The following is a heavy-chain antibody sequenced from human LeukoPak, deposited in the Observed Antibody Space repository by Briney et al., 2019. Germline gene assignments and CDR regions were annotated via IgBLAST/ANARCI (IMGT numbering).Heavy chain of an antibody. V-gene: IGHV3-9*01. D-gene: IGHD3-10*01. CDR3: AKDIGSGSYYNFDN. CDR1: GFTFDNYA. Sequence: PGGSLRLSCSASGFTFDNYAMHWVRQAPGKGLEWVSGISWNSGSIGYADSLKGRFIISRDNAKNSLYLQMNSLRAEDTALYYCAKDIGSGSYYNFDNWGQGTLVTVSS. CDR2: ISWNSGSI. J-gene: IGHJ4*02.